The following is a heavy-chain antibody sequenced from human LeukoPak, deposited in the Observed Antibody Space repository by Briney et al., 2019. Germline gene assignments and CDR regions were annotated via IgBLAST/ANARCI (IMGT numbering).Heavy chain of an antibody. CDR3: ARVQTSVVDTAMVNWFDP. V-gene: IGHV1-69*13. Sequence: RASVKVSCKTSGVTFSNNSITWVRQAPGQGLEWLGGIIPILRSASYAQKFQGRVTITADESTSTAYMELSSLRSEDTAVYYCARVQTSVVDTAMVNWFDPWGQGTLVTVSS. CDR2: IIPILRSA. CDR1: GVTFSNNS. D-gene: IGHD5-18*01. J-gene: IGHJ5*02.